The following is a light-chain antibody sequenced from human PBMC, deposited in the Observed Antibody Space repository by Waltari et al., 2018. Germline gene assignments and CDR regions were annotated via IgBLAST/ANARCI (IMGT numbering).Light chain of an antibody. V-gene: IGKV3-20*01. CDR3: QHYVRLPVS. Sequence: EIVLTQSPGTLSLSPGERATLSCRASQSVGKFLAWYQQKPGQAPRLLIYDASSRATGIPDRFSGSGFGTDFSLTISRLEPEDFAVYYCQHYVRLPVSFGQGTKVGIK. CDR2: DAS. J-gene: IGKJ1*01. CDR1: QSVGKF.